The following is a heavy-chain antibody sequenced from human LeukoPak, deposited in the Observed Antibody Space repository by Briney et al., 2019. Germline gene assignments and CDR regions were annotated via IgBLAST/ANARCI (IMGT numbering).Heavy chain of an antibody. CDR1: GYTLTELS. CDR2: FDPEDGET. V-gene: IGHV1-24*01. D-gene: IGHD3-3*01. J-gene: IGHJ6*02. Sequence: ASVKVSCKVSGYTLTELSMHWVRQAPGKGLEWMGGFDPEDGETIYAQKFQGRVTMTEDTSTDTAYMELSSLRSEDTAVYYCARARTYYDFWSGYYSFYYYYGMDVWGQGTTVTVSS. CDR3: ARARTYYDFWSGYYSFYYYYGMDV.